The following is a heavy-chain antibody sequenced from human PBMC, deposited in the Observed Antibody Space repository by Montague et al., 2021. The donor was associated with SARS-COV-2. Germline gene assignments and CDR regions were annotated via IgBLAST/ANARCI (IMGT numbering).Heavy chain of an antibody. Sequence: CAISGDSVVKHSGAWNWITSDLSRRLYWLGRIQHRNKWYNDYALSVKSRITINPDTSKNQFSLQLNSVTPEDTAVYYCAREQQWLGAVYYYYGMDVWGQGTTVTVSS. V-gene: IGHV6-1*01. CDR1: GDSVVKHSGA. CDR2: IQHRNKWYN. J-gene: IGHJ6*02. CDR3: AREQQWLGAVYYYYGMDV. D-gene: IGHD6-19*01.